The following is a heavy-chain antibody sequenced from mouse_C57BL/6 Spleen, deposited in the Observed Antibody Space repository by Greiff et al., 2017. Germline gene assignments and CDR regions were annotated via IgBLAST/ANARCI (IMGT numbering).Heavy chain of an antibody. Sequence: QVQLQQSGAELVKPGASVQISCKASGYAFSSYWMNWVKQRPGKGLEGIGQIYPGDGDPNYNGKFKGKATLTADKSSSTAYMQRSSLTSEDSAVYFCARCYGSIYWYVDVWGTGTTVTGSS. CDR3: ARCYGSIYWYVDV. D-gene: IGHD1-1*01. CDR2: IYPGDGDP. J-gene: IGHJ1*03. CDR1: GYAFSSYW. V-gene: IGHV1-80*01.